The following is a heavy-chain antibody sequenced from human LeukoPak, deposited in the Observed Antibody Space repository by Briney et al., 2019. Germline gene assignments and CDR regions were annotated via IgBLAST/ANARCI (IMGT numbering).Heavy chain of an antibody. V-gene: IGHV1-18*01. D-gene: IGHD2-15*01. CDR1: GYNFMNYG. Sequence: ASVKVSCKAFGYNFMNYGISWVRQAPGHGLEWMGWISVFNGNTNYAQRVQGRVTMTTDTSTSTAYMELRSLMFDDTAVYYCAKDRPYCSGGSCYSGYWGQGTLVTVSS. J-gene: IGHJ4*02. CDR3: AKDRPYCSGGSCYSGY. CDR2: ISVFNGNT.